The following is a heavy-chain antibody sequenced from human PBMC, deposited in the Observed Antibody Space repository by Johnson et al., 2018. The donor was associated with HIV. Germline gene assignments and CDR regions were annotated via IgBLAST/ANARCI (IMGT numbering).Heavy chain of an antibody. D-gene: IGHD5-24*01. Sequence: MQLVESGGGVVRPGGSLRLSCAASGFRFDDYGMTWVRQAPGKELEWVSGLNWNGDSTGYAHSVKGRFTLSRDNAKNSLYLQMNSQRAEDTALYYCARFGRGGSHAFDIWGQGTMVTVSS. CDR3: ARFGRGGSHAFDI. J-gene: IGHJ3*02. V-gene: IGHV3-20*04. CDR2: LNWNGDST. CDR1: GFRFDDYG.